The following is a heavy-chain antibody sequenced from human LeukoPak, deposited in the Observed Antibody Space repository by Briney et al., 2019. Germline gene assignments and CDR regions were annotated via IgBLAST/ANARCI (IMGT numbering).Heavy chain of an antibody. CDR3: ARGKNGDYVSDY. J-gene: IGHJ4*02. CDR1: GGSFSGYY. V-gene: IGHV4-34*01. D-gene: IGHD4-17*01. CDR2: INHSGST. Sequence: SETLSLTCAVYGGSFSGYYWSWIRQPPGKGLEWIGEINHSGSTYYNPSLKSRVTISVDRSKNQFSLKLSSVTAADTAVYYCARGKNGDYVSDYWGQGTLVTVSS.